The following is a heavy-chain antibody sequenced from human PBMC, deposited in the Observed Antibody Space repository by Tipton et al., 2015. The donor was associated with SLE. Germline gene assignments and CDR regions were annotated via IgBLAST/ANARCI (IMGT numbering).Heavy chain of an antibody. V-gene: IGHV4-39*07. CDR2: IHYAGGT. CDR3: ARQRGYYDGTPFPPWNFDL. Sequence: TLSLTCSVSGDSLSSNNYYWGWIRQSPAQGLEWIGTIHYAGGTYYNPSLRSRLTISVDTSENHFSLNLNSVTAADTADYFCARQRGYYDGTPFPPWNFDLSRRRTHVTLSS. D-gene: IGHD3-16*01. CDR1: GDSLSSNNYY. J-gene: IGHJ2*01.